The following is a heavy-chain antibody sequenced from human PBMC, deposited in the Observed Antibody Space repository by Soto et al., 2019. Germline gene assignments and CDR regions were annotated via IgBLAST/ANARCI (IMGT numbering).Heavy chain of an antibody. J-gene: IGHJ3*02. V-gene: IGHV1-69*01. Sequence: SYAISWVRQAPGQGLEWMGGIIPIFGTANCAQKFQGRVTITADESTSTAYMELSSLRSEDTAVYYCARDLGAVATTDDAFDIWGQGTMVTVSS. CDR1: SYA. CDR2: IIPIFGTA. D-gene: IGHD5-12*01. CDR3: ARDLGAVATTDDAFDI.